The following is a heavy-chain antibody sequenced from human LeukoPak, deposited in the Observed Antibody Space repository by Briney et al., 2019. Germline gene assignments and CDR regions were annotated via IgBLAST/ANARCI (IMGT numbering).Heavy chain of an antibody. V-gene: IGHV4-39*01. D-gene: IGHD6-19*01. J-gene: IGHJ5*02. CDR1: SGSISTSNYY. Sequence: SETLSLTCTVSSGSISTSNYYWGWVRQPPGKALECIGRIYTSGSTNYSPSLKSRVTISVDTSKNQFSLKLRSVTAADTAVYYCARHVRKRGIAVAGTPGWFDPWGQGTLVTVSS. CDR3: ARHVRKRGIAVAGTPGWFDP. CDR2: IYTSGST.